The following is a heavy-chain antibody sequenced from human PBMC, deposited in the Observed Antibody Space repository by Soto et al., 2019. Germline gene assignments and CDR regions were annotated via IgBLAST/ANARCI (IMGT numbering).Heavy chain of an antibody. D-gene: IGHD6-19*01. CDR3: ARCAIAVAGSNLFDDY. CDR2: ISYDGSNK. Sequence: QVQLVESGGGVVQPGRSLRLSCAASGFTFSSYAMHWVRQAPGKGLEWVAVISYDGSNKYYADSVKGRFTISRDNSKNTLYLQMNSLRAEDTAVHYCARCAIAVAGSNLFDDYWGQGTLVTVSS. CDR1: GFTFSSYA. V-gene: IGHV3-30-3*01. J-gene: IGHJ4*02.